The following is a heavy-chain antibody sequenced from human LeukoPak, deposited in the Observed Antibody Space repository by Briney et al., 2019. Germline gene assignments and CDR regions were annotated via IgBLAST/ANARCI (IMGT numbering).Heavy chain of an antibody. D-gene: IGHD3-3*01. V-gene: IGHV4-34*01. J-gene: IGHJ4*02. CDR1: GGSLSFYY. Sequence: PSETLSLTCGVSGGSLSFYYWSWIRQSPGKGLEWIAEISQNGDSNYNMSLKSRVTISLDKSKNQVSLKLNSVTAADTAVYYCARKRITIFGVVTRSLDYWGQGTLVTVSS. CDR2: ISQNGDS. CDR3: ARKRITIFGVVTRSLDY.